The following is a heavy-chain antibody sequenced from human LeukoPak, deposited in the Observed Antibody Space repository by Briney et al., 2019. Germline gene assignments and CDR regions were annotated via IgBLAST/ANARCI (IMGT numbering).Heavy chain of an antibody. V-gene: IGHV1-2*02. Sequence: ASVKVSCKASGYTFTGYYMHWVRQAPGQGLEWMGWINPNSGGTNYAQKFQGRVTMTRDTSISTAYMELSRLRSDDTAVYYCARDLILEGNSDYWGQGTLVTVSS. J-gene: IGHJ4*02. D-gene: IGHD1-1*01. CDR1: GYTFTGYY. CDR2: INPNSGGT. CDR3: ARDLILEGNSDY.